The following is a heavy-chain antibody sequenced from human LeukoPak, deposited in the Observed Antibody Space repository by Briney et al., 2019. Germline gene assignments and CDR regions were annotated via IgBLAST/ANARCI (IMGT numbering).Heavy chain of an antibody. Sequence: GASVKVSCKASGYTFTSYAMHWVRQAPGQRLEWMGWINAGNGNTKYSQKFQGRVTITRDTSASTAYMELSSLRSEDTAVYYCARDNGYCSGGSCYTRNWFDPWGQGTLVTVSS. J-gene: IGHJ5*02. CDR1: GYTFTSYA. V-gene: IGHV1-3*01. CDR3: ARDNGYCSGGSCYTRNWFDP. CDR2: INAGNGNT. D-gene: IGHD2-15*01.